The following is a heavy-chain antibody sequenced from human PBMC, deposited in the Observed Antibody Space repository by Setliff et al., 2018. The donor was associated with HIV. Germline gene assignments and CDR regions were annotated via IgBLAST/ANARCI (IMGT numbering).Heavy chain of an antibody. CDR2: IIPILGVA. Sequence: SVKVSCKASGGTFSSYAINWVRQAPGQGLDWMGRIIPILGVANYAQRFQGKVTITTDESTTTAYMELSSLRSEDTALYYCAGSILTGYYTFGADYWGQGTLVTVSS. CDR1: GGTFSSYA. V-gene: IGHV1-69*04. CDR3: AGSILTGYYTFGADY. D-gene: IGHD3-9*01. J-gene: IGHJ4*02.